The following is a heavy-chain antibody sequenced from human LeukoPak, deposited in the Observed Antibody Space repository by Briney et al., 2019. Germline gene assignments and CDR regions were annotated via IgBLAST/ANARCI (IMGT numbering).Heavy chain of an antibody. D-gene: IGHD3-22*01. V-gene: IGHV4-59*08. CDR2: IYSSGST. Sequence: SETLSLTRTVSGCSISTYYWSWIRQPPGKGLEWIGYIYSSGSTNYNPSLKSRVTISVDTSKNQFSLKLSSVTAADTAVYYCARQREYYESSGYYSFDYWGQGTLVTVSS. J-gene: IGHJ4*02. CDR3: ARQREYYESSGYYSFDY. CDR1: GCSISTYY.